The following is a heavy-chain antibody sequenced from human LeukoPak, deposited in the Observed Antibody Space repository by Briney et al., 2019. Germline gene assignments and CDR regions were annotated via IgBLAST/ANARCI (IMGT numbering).Heavy chain of an antibody. Sequence: PGGSLRLSCAASGFTFRSYSMNWVRQAPGKGLEWVSSISSSSSYIYYADSVKGRFTISRDNAKNSLYLQMNSLRAEDTAVYYCAREERIAARPFDYWGQGTLVTVSS. CDR3: AREERIAARPFDY. D-gene: IGHD6-6*01. CDR2: ISSSSSYI. V-gene: IGHV3-21*01. CDR1: GFTFRSYS. J-gene: IGHJ4*02.